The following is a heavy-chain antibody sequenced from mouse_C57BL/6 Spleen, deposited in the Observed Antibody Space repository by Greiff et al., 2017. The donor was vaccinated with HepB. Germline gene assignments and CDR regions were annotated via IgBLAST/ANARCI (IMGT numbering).Heavy chain of an antibody. J-gene: IGHJ4*01. CDR3: ARRNWNAMDY. Sequence: VKLQQPGAELVKPGASVKLSCKASGYTFTSYWMQWVKQRPGQGLEWIGEIDPSDSYTNYNQKFKGKATLTVDTSSSTAYMQLSSLTSEDSAVYYCARRNWNAMDYWGQGTSVTVSS. V-gene: IGHV1-50*01. CDR1: GYTFTSYW. CDR2: IDPSDSYT. D-gene: IGHD4-1*01.